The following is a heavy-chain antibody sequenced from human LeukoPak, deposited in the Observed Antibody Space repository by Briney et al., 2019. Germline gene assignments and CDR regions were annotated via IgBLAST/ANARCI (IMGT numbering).Heavy chain of an antibody. CDR2: IYYSGST. CDR3: ARSEGRTGITIIVVVPGRWFDP. CDR1: GGSISSSSYY. V-gene: IGHV4-39*01. D-gene: IGHD3-22*01. J-gene: IGHJ5*02. Sequence: PSETLSLTCTVSGGSISSSSYYWGWIRQPPGKGLEWIGSIYYSGSTYYNPSLKSRVTISVDTSKNQFSLKLSSVTAADTAVYYCARSEGRTGITIIVVVPGRWFDPWGQGTLVTVSS.